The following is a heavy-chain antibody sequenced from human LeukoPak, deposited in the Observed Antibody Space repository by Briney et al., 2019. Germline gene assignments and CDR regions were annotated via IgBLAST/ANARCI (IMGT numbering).Heavy chain of an antibody. D-gene: IGHD3-10*01. CDR1: GGSISSGGYS. V-gene: IGHV4-30-2*01. CDR3: ARDLLWFGELLGSYYYYGMDV. Sequence: SQTLSLTCAVSGGSISSGGYSWSWIRQPPGKGLEWIGYIYHSGSTYYHPSLKSRVTISVDRSKNQFSLKLSSVTAADTAVYYCARDLLWFGELLGSYYYYGMDVWGQGTTVTVSS. CDR2: IYHSGST. J-gene: IGHJ6*02.